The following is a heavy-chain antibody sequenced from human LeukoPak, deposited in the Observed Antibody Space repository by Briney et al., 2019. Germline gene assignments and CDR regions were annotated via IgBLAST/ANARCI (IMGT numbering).Heavy chain of an antibody. CDR1: GFTFSSYA. Sequence: AGGSLRLSCAASGFTFSSYAMHWVRQAPGKGLEWVAVISYDGSNKYYADSVKGRFTISRDNSKNTLYLQMNSLRAEDTAVYYCARASIAVAGKVSGFDYWGQGTLVTVSS. D-gene: IGHD6-19*01. CDR3: ARASIAVAGKVSGFDY. V-gene: IGHV3-30-3*01. J-gene: IGHJ4*02. CDR2: ISYDGSNK.